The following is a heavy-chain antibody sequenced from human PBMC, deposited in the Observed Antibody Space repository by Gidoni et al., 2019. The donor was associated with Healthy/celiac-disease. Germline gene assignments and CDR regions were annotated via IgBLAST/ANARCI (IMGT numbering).Heavy chain of an antibody. J-gene: IGHJ3*02. Sequence: EVQLLESGGGLVQPGGSLRLSCAAAGFPFSRYAMSWVRQAPGKGLEWVSAISGRGGRTYYADSVKGRFTISRDNSKNTLYLQMNSLRAEDTAVYYCAKDHHRRYGDYDDDAFDIWGQGTMVTVFS. V-gene: IGHV3-23*01. D-gene: IGHD4-17*01. CDR1: GFPFSRYA. CDR2: ISGRGGRT. CDR3: AKDHHRRYGDYDDDAFDI.